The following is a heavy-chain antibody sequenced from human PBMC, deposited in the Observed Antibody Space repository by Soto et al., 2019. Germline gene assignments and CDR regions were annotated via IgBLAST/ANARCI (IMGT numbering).Heavy chain of an antibody. CDR1: GGSITNADW. V-gene: IGHV4-4*02. J-gene: IGHJ4*02. CDR3: ASRGSSGPF. CDR2: ISLSGNT. D-gene: IGHD3-22*01. Sequence: XDTLSLTGAVSGGSITNADWWTWVRQPPGMGLEWVGDISLSGNTNYNPSLEGRAAISLDKSRNQFSLILNSVTAADTAVYYCASRGSSGPFCGQGTLVTVSS.